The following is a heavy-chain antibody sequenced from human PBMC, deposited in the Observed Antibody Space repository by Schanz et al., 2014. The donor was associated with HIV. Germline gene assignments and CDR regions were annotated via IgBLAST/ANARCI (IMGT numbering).Heavy chain of an antibody. CDR2: INPKSGDT. J-gene: IGHJ4*02. Sequence: QVQLVQSGAEVKKPGASVKVSCKASGYTFTGYYMHWVRQAPGQGLEWIGWINPKSGDTNYAQKFQGRVTMTEDTSTDTVYMELSSLRSEDTAVYYCARNQYQMLPFDFWGQGTLVTVSS. CDR1: GYTFTGYY. CDR3: ARNQYQMLPFDF. V-gene: IGHV1-2*02. D-gene: IGHD2-15*01.